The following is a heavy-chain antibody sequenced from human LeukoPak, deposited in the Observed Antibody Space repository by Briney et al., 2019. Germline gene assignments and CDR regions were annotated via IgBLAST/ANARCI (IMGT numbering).Heavy chain of an antibody. CDR3: ARGRYSSSWYEYYFDY. D-gene: IGHD6-13*01. CDR1: GGSISSYY. CDR2: IYYSGST. Sequence: PSETLSLTCTVSGGSISSYYWSWIRQPPGKGLEWIGYIYYSGSTNYNPSLKSRVTISVDKSKNQFSLKLSSVTAADTAVYYCARGRYSSSWYEYYFDYWGQGTLVTVSS. V-gene: IGHV4-59*12. J-gene: IGHJ4*02.